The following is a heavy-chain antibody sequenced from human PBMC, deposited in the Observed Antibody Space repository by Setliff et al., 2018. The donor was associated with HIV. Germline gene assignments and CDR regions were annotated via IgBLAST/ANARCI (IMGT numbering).Heavy chain of an antibody. V-gene: IGHV4-34*01. J-gene: IGHJ6*02. CDR1: GGSFRGYY. CDR2: INHSGST. CDR3: ATARDRIYYYGMDV. Sequence: SETLSLTCAVYGGSFRGYYWSWIRRTPGKGLEWIGEINHSGSTNFNPSLKSRVTISVDMSKNQFSLKLSSVTAADTAVYYCATARDRIYYYGMDVWGQGTTVTVSS.